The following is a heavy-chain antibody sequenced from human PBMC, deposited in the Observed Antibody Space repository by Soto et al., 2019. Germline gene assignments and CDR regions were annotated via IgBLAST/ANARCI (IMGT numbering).Heavy chain of an antibody. D-gene: IGHD2-15*01. CDR3: AATSTPPVVVAAPGFDP. CDR2: IVVGSGNT. J-gene: IGHJ5*02. Sequence: SVKGSCKDSRFTFTSSAVQWVRQARGQRLEWIGWIVVGSGNTNYAQKFQERVTITRDMSTSTAYMELSSLRSEDTAVYYCAATSTPPVVVAAPGFDPWGQGTLVTVSS. V-gene: IGHV1-58*01. CDR1: RFTFTSSA.